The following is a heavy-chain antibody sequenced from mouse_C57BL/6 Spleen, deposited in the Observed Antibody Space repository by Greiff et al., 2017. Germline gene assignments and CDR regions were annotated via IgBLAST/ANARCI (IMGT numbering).Heavy chain of an antibody. CDR1: GFTFSSYA. CDR2: ISDGGSYT. V-gene: IGHV5-4*03. J-gene: IGHJ1*03. D-gene: IGHD2-1*01. CDR3: ARVGNYNFWYFDV. Sequence: DVKLVESGGGLVKPGGSLKLSCAASGFTFSSYAMSWVRQTPETRLEWVATISDGGSYTYYPDNVKGRFTISRDNAKNNLYLQMSHLKSEDTAMYYCARVGNYNFWYFDVWGTGTTVTVSS.